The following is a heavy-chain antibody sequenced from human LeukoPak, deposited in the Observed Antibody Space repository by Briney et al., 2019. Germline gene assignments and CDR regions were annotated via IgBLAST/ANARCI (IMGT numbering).Heavy chain of an antibody. Sequence: ASVKVTCKASGYTFSGYYIHWVRQPPGQGLEWMGWLSPKSGATKYAQKFQGRVTLTRDLSLSTAYMELNSLTSDDTAVYYCARDTYGGSYFPLPYWGQRTLVTVFS. D-gene: IGHD1-26*01. CDR2: LSPKSGAT. CDR3: ARDTYGGSYFPLPY. CDR1: GYTFSGYY. J-gene: IGHJ4*02. V-gene: IGHV1-2*02.